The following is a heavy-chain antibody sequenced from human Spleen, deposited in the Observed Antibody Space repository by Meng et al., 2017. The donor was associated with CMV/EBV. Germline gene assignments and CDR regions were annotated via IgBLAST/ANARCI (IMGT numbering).Heavy chain of an antibody. V-gene: IGHV4-39*07. Sequence: GSLSLTCNVSGGSISSSSNYWGWIRQPPGKGLEWIGAIFSSGSTHYNPSLKSRVTISLDTSKNQFSLTLNSVTAADTAVYYCARETQSPNWGQGTLVTVSS. CDR1: GGSISSSSNY. J-gene: IGHJ4*02. CDR2: IFSSGST. D-gene: IGHD6-19*01. CDR3: ARETQSPN.